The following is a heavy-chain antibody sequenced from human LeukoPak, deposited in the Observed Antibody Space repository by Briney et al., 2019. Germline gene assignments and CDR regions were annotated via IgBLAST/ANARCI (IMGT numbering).Heavy chain of an antibody. CDR2: IYTSGST. J-gene: IGHJ4*02. D-gene: IGHD3-10*01. Sequence: SETLSLTCTVSGGSISSYYWSWIRQPAGKGLEWIGRIYTSGSTNYNPSLKSRVTISVDKSKNQFSLKLSSVTAADTAVYYCAIGYGSGNFDYWGQGTLVTVSS. CDR3: AIGYGSGNFDY. CDR1: GGSISSYY. V-gene: IGHV4-4*07.